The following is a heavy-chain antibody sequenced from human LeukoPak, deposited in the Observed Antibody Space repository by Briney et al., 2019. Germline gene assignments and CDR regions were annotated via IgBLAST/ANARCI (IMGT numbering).Heavy chain of an antibody. CDR1: GGSFSGY. CDR2: IHHSGST. J-gene: IGHJ3*02. CDR3: AREFMSDAFDI. V-gene: IGHV4-34*01. Sequence: SETLSLTCAVYGGSFSGYWSWIRQPPGKGLEWIGEIHHSGSTNYNPSLKSRVTMSGDTSNNQFSLKLSIVTAADTAVYYCAREFMSDAFDIWAQGTMVTVSS. D-gene: IGHD3-16*01.